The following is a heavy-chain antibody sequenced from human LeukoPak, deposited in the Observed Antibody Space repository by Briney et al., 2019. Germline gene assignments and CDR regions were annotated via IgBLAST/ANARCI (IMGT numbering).Heavy chain of an antibody. Sequence: GGSLRLSCAASGFIFSNYEMNWVRQAPGKGLEWVSFISDHGKSRNYVDSVKGRFAISRDNAKNSLYLQMNSLRVEDTAVYFCARARIAAPLLDYWGQGALVTVAS. CDR3: ARARIAAPLLDY. CDR1: GFIFSNYE. J-gene: IGHJ4*02. V-gene: IGHV3-48*03. D-gene: IGHD6-13*01. CDR2: ISDHGKSR.